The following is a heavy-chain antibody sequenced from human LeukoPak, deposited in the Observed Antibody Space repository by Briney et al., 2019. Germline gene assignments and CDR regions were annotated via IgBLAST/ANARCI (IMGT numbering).Heavy chain of an antibody. J-gene: IGHJ6*02. Sequence: ASVKVSFKASGYTFAGYYMHWVRQAPGQGLEWMGWINPNSGGTNYAQKLQSRVTMTTDTSTSTAYMEPRSLRSDDTAVYYCARGSGYYLTYGMDVWGQGTTVTVSS. D-gene: IGHD3-3*01. CDR3: ARGSGYYLTYGMDV. V-gene: IGHV1-2*02. CDR1: GYTFAGYY. CDR2: INPNSGGT.